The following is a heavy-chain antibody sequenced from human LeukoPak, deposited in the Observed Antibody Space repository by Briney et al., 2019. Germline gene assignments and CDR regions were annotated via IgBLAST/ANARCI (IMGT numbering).Heavy chain of an antibody. J-gene: IGHJ3*02. D-gene: IGHD1-26*01. CDR2: IIPILGIA. CDR3: ARGFGGATVGDAFDI. V-gene: IGHV1-69*02. CDR1: GGTFSSYT. Sequence: SVKVSCKASGGTFSSYTISWVRQAPGQGLEWMGRIIPILGIANYAQKFQGRVTITADKSTSTAYMELSSLRSEDTAVYYCARGFGGATVGDAFDIWGRGTLVTVSS.